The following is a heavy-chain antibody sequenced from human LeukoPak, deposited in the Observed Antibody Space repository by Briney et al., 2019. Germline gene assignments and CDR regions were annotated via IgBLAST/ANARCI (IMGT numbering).Heavy chain of an antibody. Sequence: GGSLRLSCAASGFTFSSYSMNWVRQAPGKGLEWVSSISSSSSYIYYADSVKGRFTISRDNAKNSLYLQMNSLRAEDTAVYYCAKSWGYYGLGTYDYWGQGTLVTVSS. CDR1: GFTFSSYS. J-gene: IGHJ4*02. V-gene: IGHV3-21*04. CDR2: ISSSSSYI. D-gene: IGHD3-10*01. CDR3: AKSWGYYGLGTYDY.